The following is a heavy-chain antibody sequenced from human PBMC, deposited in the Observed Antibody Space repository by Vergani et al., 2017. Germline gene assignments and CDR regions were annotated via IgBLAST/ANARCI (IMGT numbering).Heavy chain of an antibody. CDR3: ARCATAAAGPDYYYYYYMDV. V-gene: IGHV1-8*01. CDR1: GYTFTSYD. D-gene: IGHD6-13*01. Sequence: QVQLVQSGAEVKKPGASVKVSCKASGYTFTSYDINWVRQATGQGLEWMGWMNPNSGNTGYAQKFQGRVTMTRNTSISTAYMELSSLRSEDTAVYYCARCATAAAGPDYYYYYYMDVWGKGTTVTVSS. CDR2: MNPNSGNT. J-gene: IGHJ6*03.